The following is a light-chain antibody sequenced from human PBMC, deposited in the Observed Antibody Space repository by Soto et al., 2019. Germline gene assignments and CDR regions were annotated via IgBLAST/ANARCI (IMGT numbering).Light chain of an antibody. CDR1: QSVNNN. CDR2: GAS. CDR3: HQYKNWPPT. J-gene: IGKJ1*01. V-gene: IGKV3-15*01. Sequence: EIVMTQSPATLSVSPGERATFSCRASQSVNNNLAWYQHKPGQSPMLLINGASTRATAVPARFSGSGSGTEFTLTISSLQPEDLALYYCHQYKNWPPTFGQGTKVEIK.